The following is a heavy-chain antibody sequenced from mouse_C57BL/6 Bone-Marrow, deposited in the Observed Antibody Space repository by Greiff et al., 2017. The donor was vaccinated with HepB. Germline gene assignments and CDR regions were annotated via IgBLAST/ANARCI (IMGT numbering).Heavy chain of an antibody. J-gene: IGHJ3*01. CDR3: ARDRPYYGSSYWFAY. CDR1: GFTFSSYA. CDR2: ISDGGSYT. D-gene: IGHD1-1*01. Sequence: EVQRVESGGGLVKPGGSLKLSCAASGFTFSSYAMSWVRQTPEKRLEWVATISDGGSYTYYPDNVKGRFTISRDNAKNNLYLQMSQLKSEDTAMYYCARDRPYYGSSYWFAYWGQGTLVTVSA. V-gene: IGHV5-4*01.